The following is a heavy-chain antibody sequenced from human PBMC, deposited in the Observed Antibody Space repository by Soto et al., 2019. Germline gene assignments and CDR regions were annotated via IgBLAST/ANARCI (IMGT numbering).Heavy chain of an antibody. CDR3: ARGGYGSGSYYNPCWFDP. J-gene: IGHJ5*02. V-gene: IGHV4-34*01. CDR2: INHSGST. Sequence: ETLALTCAVYGGSFSCYYWSWIRQPPGKGLEWIGEINHSGSTNYNPSLKSRVTISVDTSKNQFSLKLSSVTAADTAVYYCARGGYGSGSYYNPCWFDPWGQGTLVTVSS. CDR1: GGSFSCYY. D-gene: IGHD3-10*01.